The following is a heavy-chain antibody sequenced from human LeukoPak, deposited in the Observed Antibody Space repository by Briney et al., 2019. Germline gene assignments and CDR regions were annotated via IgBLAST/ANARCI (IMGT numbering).Heavy chain of an antibody. CDR1: GFTFRNYA. CDR2: SGSGGST. V-gene: IGHV3-23*01. CDR3: AIQYRLYAFDI. D-gene: IGHD2-2*02. Sequence: GGSLRLSCAASGFTFRNYAMSWVRQAPGKGLEWVISGSGGSTYYADSVKGRFTISRDSSKNTLYLLMNSLRAEDTAVYYCAIQYRLYAFDIWGQGTMVTVSS. J-gene: IGHJ3*02.